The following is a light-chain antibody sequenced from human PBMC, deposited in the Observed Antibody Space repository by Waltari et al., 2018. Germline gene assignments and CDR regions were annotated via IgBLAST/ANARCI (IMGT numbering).Light chain of an antibody. Sequence: QSVLTQPPSVSGAPGPRVTISCTGSSSNIGAGYDVHWYQQLPGTAPKLLIYGNDNRPSGVPDRFSGSKSGTSASLAITGLQAEDEAHYYCQSYDTSLLGVFGGGTKLTVL. CDR1: SSNIGAGYD. CDR2: GND. V-gene: IGLV1-40*01. J-gene: IGLJ3*02. CDR3: QSYDTSLLGV.